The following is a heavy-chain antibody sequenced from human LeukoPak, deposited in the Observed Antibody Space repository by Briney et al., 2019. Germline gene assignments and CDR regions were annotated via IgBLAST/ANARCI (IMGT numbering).Heavy chain of an antibody. Sequence: SETLSLTCTVSGGSISSSSYYWGWIRQPPGKGLEWIGSSHYSGSTYYNPSLKSRVTISVDTSKNQFSLKLNSVTAADAAVYYCARDFGNSIVVVPAFWGQGTLVTVSS. CDR3: ARDFGNSIVVVPAF. D-gene: IGHD2-21*01. CDR1: GGSISSSSYY. CDR2: SHYSGST. V-gene: IGHV4-39*07. J-gene: IGHJ4*02.